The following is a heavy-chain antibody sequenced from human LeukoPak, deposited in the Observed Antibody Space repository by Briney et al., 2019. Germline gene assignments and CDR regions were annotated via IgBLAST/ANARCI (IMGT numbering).Heavy chain of an antibody. CDR1: GFTFTSYA. D-gene: IGHD1-20*01. Sequence: GGSLRLSCAASGFTFTSYAISWVRQAPGKGLEWVSAISGRGVSTSYADSVRGRFTISRDNSKNTLYLQMNSLRAEDTAVYYCAKAASGNWNDVSDYWGQGTLVTVSS. V-gene: IGHV3-23*01. CDR3: AKAASGNWNDVSDY. CDR2: ISGRGVST. J-gene: IGHJ4*02.